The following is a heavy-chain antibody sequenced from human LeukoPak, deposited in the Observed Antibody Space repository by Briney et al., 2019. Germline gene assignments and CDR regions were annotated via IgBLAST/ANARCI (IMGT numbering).Heavy chain of an antibody. J-gene: IGHJ6*02. D-gene: IGHD1-26*01. V-gene: IGHV5-10-1*01. CDR1: GYSFTSYW. CDR3: ARRGFPAQGYYYGMDV. CDR2: IDPSDSYT. Sequence: GESLKISCKGSGYSFTSYWISWVRQMPGKGLEWMGRIDPSDSYTNYSPSFQGHVTISADKSISTAYLQWSSLKASDTAMYYSARRGFPAQGYYYGMDVWGQGTTVTVSS.